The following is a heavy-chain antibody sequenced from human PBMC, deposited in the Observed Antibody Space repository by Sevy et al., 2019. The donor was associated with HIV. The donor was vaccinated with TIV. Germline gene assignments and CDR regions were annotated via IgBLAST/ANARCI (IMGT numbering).Heavy chain of an antibody. CDR1: GYTFTTYH. Sequence: ASVKVSCKSSGYTFTTYHITWVRQAPGQGPECMGRISPHNGDTNYAPKFQGRVTMITDKSTSTAYMELRSLRSDDTAVYYCARAHCSGGRCYSPAYWGQGTLVTVSS. J-gene: IGHJ4*02. CDR2: ISPHNGDT. V-gene: IGHV1-18*01. CDR3: ARAHCSGGRCYSPAY. D-gene: IGHD2-15*01.